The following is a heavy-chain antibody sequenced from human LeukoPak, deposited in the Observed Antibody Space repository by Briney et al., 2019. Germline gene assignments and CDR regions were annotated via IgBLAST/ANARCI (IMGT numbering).Heavy chain of an antibody. CDR1: GGSFSGYY. Sequence: PSETLSLTCAVYGGSFSGYYWSWIRQPPGKGLEWIGEINHSGSTYYNPSLKSRVTMSVDTSKNQFSLKLSSVTAVDTAVYYCARSGYVGFFDYWGQGTLVTVSS. CDR3: ARSGYVGFFDY. CDR2: INHSGST. V-gene: IGHV4-34*01. D-gene: IGHD5-18*01. J-gene: IGHJ4*02.